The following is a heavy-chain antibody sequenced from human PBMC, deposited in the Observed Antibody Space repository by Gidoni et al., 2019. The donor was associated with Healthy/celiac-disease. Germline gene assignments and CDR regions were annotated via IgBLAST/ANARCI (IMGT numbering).Heavy chain of an antibody. D-gene: IGHD2-8*01. CDR1: GGSISSSSYY. CDR2: IYYSGST. V-gene: IGHV4-39*01. Sequence: QLQLQESGPGLVKPSETLSLTCTVSGGSISSSSYYWGWIRQPPGKGLEWIGSIYYSGSTYYNPSLKSRVTISVDTSKNQFSLKLSSVTAADTAVYYCARHLMVYAIIGDNWFDPWGQGTLVTVSS. J-gene: IGHJ5*02. CDR3: ARHLMVYAIIGDNWFDP.